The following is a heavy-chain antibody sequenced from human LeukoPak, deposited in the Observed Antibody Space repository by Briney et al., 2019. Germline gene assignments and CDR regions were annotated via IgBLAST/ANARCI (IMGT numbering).Heavy chain of an antibody. D-gene: IGHD7-27*01. J-gene: IGHJ4*02. CDR3: AKDGAKWGLFDY. CDR1: GFTLSSYA. Sequence: GGSLRLSCAVSGFTLSSYAMSWVRQAPGKGLEWVSTISGSGGTTYYADSVKGRFTVSRDNSKNTLYLQMNSLRAEDTAVHYCAKDGAKWGLFDYWGQGALVTVSS. CDR2: ISGSGGTT. V-gene: IGHV3-23*01.